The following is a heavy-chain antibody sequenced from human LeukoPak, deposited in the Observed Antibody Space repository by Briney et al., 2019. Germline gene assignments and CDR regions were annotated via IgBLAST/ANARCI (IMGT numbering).Heavy chain of an antibody. CDR2: IIPILGIA. CDR1: GGTFSSYT. Sequence: SVKVSCKASGGTFSSYTISWVLQAPGQGLEWMGRIIPILGIANYAQKFQGRVTITADKSTSTAYMELSSLRSEDTAVYYCARDLPRHYYDSSGYLSWGQGTLVTVSS. CDR3: ARDLPRHYYDSSGYLS. V-gene: IGHV1-69*04. J-gene: IGHJ4*02. D-gene: IGHD3-22*01.